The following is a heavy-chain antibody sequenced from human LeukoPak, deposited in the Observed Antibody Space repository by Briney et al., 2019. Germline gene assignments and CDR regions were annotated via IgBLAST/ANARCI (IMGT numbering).Heavy chain of an antibody. CDR2: INPNSGGT. J-gene: IGHJ4*02. Sequence: ASVKVSCKASGYTFTSYDINWVRQAPGQGLEWMGWINPNSGGTNYAQKFQGRVTMTRDTSISTAYMELSRLRSDDTAVYYCARDGLRIAAAGTFDYWGQGTLVTVSS. V-gene: IGHV1-2*02. CDR3: ARDGLRIAAAGTFDY. CDR1: GYTFTSYD. D-gene: IGHD6-13*01.